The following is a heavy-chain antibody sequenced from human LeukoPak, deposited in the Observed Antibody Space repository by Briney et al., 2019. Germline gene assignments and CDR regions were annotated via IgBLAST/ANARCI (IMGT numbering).Heavy chain of an antibody. CDR3: AKMRGQYYHSYYMDA. CDR1: GGSISSSSYY. J-gene: IGHJ6*03. Sequence: KASETLSLTCTVSGGSISSSSYYWGWIRQPPGKGLEWIGSIYYSGSTYYNPSLKSRVTISVDTSKNQFSLKLSSVTAADTAVYYCAKMRGQYYHSYYMDAWGKGTTVTVSS. V-gene: IGHV4-39*07. CDR2: IYYSGST.